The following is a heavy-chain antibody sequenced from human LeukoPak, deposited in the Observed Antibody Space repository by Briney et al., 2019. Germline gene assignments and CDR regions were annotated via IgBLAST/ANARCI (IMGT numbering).Heavy chain of an antibody. CDR2: TNHSGST. V-gene: IGHV4-34*01. J-gene: IGHJ2*01. Sequence: PSETLSLTCAVYGGSFSGYYWSWIRQPPGKGLEWIGETNHSGSTNYNPSLKSRVTISVDTSKNQFSLKLSSVTAADTAVYYCARRNYWYFDPWGRGTLVTVSS. CDR1: GGSFSGYY. CDR3: ARRNYWYFDP.